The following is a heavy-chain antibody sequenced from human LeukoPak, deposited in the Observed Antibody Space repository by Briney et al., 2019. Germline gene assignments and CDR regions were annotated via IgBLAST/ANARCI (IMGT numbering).Heavy chain of an antibody. CDR1: GGTFSSYA. D-gene: IGHD6-6*01. J-gene: IGHJ6*03. Sequence: SVKVSCKASGGTFSSYAISWVRQAPGQGLEWVGGIIPIFGTANYAQKFQGRVTITADESTSTAYMELSSLRSEDTAVYYCASVAARPPYYYYYMDVWGKGTTVTVSS. CDR3: ASVAARPPYYYYYMDV. CDR2: IIPIFGTA. V-gene: IGHV1-69*13.